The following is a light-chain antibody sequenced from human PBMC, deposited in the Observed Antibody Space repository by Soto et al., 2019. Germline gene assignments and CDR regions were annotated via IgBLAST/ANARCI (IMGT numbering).Light chain of an antibody. Sequence: EIVLTQSPATLSVSPGERATLSCRSSQSVGSNLAWYQQKPGQTPRLLIYGAYTRATGVPARFSGSGSGTEVTLTISSRQSEDFEVYYRQQYNSWPPAYTFGQGTKLEIK. CDR2: GAY. V-gene: IGKV3-15*01. J-gene: IGKJ2*01. CDR1: QSVGSN. CDR3: QQYNSWPPAYT.